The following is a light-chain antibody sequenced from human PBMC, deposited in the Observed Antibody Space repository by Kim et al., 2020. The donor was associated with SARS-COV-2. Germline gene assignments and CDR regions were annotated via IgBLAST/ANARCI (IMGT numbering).Light chain of an antibody. Sequence: QSALTQPPSASGTPGQTVTISCSGTTSNIGTNTVHWYQHLPGTAPKLLIYTDDQRPSGVPDRFSGSKSGTSASLAISGLQAEDEGDYYCAAWDDSLSVAIGGGTQLTVL. CDR2: TDD. CDR1: TSNIGTNT. V-gene: IGLV1-44*01. CDR3: AAWDDSLSVA. J-gene: IGLJ2*01.